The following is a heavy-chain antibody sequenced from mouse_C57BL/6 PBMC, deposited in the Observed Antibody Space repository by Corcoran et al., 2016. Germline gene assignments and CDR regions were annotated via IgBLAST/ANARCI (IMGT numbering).Heavy chain of an antibody. CDR2: INTYSGVP. J-gene: IGHJ1*03. V-gene: IGHV9-3*01. D-gene: IGHD1-1*01. CDR1: GYTFTTYG. CDR3: ARYSYGSSPPYWYFDV. Sequence: QIQLVQSGPELKKPGETVKISCKASGYTFTTYGMSWVKQAPGKGLKWMGWINTYSGVPTYADYFKGRFAFSLETSASTAYLQINNHTNEYTATYFCARYSYGSSPPYWYFDVWGTVTTVTVSS.